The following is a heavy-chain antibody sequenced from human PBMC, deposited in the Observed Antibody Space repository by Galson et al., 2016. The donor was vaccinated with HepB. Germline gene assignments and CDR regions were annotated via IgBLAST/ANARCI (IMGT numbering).Heavy chain of an antibody. CDR2: ICWDDDK. V-gene: IGHV2-5*02. CDR1: GFSLSGSGAG. J-gene: IGHJ5*02. Sequence: PALVKPTQTLTLTCNFSGFSLSGSGAGVAWIRQPPGEALEWLALICWDDDKLYSPSLKSRLTITKDTSKNQVVLTMTNMDPVDTATYYCAHTGDNWFDPWGQGTLVTVSS. CDR3: AHTGDNWFDP. D-gene: IGHD3-10*01.